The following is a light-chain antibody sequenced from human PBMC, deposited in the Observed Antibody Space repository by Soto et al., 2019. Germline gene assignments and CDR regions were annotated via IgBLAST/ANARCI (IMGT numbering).Light chain of an antibody. CDR2: EGS. CDR3: CSYAGSSTVV. V-gene: IGLV2-23*01. Sequence: QSALTQPASVSGSPGQSITISCTGTSSDVGSYNLVSWYQQHPGKAPKLMIYEGSKRPSGVSNRFSGSKSGNTASLTISGLQVEDEADYYCCSYAGSSTVVLGGGTKLTVL. J-gene: IGLJ2*01. CDR1: SSDVGSYNL.